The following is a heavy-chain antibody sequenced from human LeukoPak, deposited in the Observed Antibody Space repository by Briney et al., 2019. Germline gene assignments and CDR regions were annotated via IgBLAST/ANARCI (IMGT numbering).Heavy chain of an antibody. V-gene: IGHV1-2*02. CDR3: ARDYLQRVGVYYDSSGYYYGEAFDI. CDR1: GYTFTGYY. J-gene: IGHJ3*02. D-gene: IGHD3-22*01. CDR2: INPNSGGT. Sequence: EASVKVSCKASGYTFTGYYMHWVRQAPGQGLEWMGWINPNSGGTNYAQKFQGRVTMTRDTSISTAYMELSRLRSDDTAVYYCARDYLQRVGVYYDSSGYYYGEAFDIWGQGTMVTVSS.